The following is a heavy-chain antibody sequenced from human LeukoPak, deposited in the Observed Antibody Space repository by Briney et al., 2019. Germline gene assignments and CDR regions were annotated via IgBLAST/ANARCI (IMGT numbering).Heavy chain of an antibody. J-gene: IGHJ4*02. CDR1: GGSFSGYY. V-gene: IGHV4-34*01. CDR2: INHSGST. CDR3: ARRMNDGSYSTADKYYFDY. Sequence: SETLSLTCAVYGGSFSGYYWSWIRQPPGKGLEWIGEINHSGSTNYNPSLKSRVTISVDTPKNQFSLKLSSVTAADTAVYYCARRMNDGSYSTADKYYFDYWGQGTLVTVSS. D-gene: IGHD1-26*01.